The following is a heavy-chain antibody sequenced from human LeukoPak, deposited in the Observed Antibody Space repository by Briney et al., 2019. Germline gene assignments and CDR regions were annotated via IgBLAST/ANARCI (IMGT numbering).Heavy chain of an antibody. CDR2: INHSGST. Sequence: SETLSLTCAAYGGSFSGYYWSWIRQPPGKGLEWIGEINHSGSTNYNPSLKSRVTISVDTSKNQFSLKLSSVTAADTAVYYCARARGAYYGSGSYYPSSSYFDYWGQGTLVTVSS. J-gene: IGHJ4*02. D-gene: IGHD3-10*01. V-gene: IGHV4-34*01. CDR3: ARARGAYYGSGSYYPSSSYFDY. CDR1: GGSFSGYY.